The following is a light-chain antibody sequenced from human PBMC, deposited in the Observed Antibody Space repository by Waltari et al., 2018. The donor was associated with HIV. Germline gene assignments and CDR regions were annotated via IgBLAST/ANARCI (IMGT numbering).Light chain of an antibody. CDR2: KVS. CDR3: MQGTHWPPT. Sequence: DVVMTQSPLSLPVTLGQPASISCRSSQSLVFSDGNTYLSWFQQRPGQSPRRLNYKVSNRDSGVPDRFRGSGSGTDFTLIITRVEAEDVGVYYCMQGTHWPPTFGQGTKVEVK. CDR1: QSLVFSDGNTY. V-gene: IGKV2-30*01. J-gene: IGKJ1*01.